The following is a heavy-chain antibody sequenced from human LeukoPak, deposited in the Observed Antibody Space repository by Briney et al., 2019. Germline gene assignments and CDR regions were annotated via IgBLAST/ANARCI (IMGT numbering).Heavy chain of an antibody. CDR3: ARDVTGSFDY. J-gene: IGHJ4*02. CDR1: SGSISTSNYY. CDR2: IYYSGST. Sequence: SETLSLTCTVSSGSISTSNYYWGWVRQPPGKGLDWIGSIYYSGSTYYNPSLKSRVTISVDTSKSQFSLKLYSVTAADTAVYYCARDVTGSFDYWGQGTLVTVSS. D-gene: IGHD1-14*01. V-gene: IGHV4-39*07.